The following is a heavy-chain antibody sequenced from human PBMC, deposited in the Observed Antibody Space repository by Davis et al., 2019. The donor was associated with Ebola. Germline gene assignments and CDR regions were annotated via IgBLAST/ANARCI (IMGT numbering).Heavy chain of an antibody. J-gene: IGHJ2*01. Sequence: GESLKISCAASGFTFSSYWIHWVRQVPGKGLVWVSRINADGSSTSYADSVKGRFTISRDNSKNTVYLQMNSLRAEDTAVYYCTRHVSGDFWYFDLWGRGTLVTVSS. CDR1: GFTFSSYW. CDR3: TRHVSGDFWYFDL. CDR2: INADGSST. V-gene: IGHV3-74*01. D-gene: IGHD4-17*01.